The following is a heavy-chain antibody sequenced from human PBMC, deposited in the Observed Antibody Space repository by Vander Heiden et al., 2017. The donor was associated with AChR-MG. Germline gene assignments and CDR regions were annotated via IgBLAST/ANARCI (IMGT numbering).Heavy chain of an antibody. CDR2: SYNSGST. Sequence: QLQESGPGLVKPSETLSLTCTLSGDSISRSGYYWGWIRQPPGRTLEWIGSSYNSGSTYYNPSLKSRVTMSVDTSKNQISLRLTSVTAADTAMYYCARPGVDFDLWGRGTLVTVSS. D-gene: IGHD7-27*01. V-gene: IGHV4-39*01. CDR3: ARPGVDFDL. CDR1: GDSISRSGYY. J-gene: IGHJ2*01.